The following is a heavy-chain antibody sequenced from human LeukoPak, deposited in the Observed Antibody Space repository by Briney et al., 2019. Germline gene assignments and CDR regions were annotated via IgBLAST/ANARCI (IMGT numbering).Heavy chain of an antibody. J-gene: IGHJ4*02. D-gene: IGHD2-15*01. CDR3: ARTRILSHTNFDY. V-gene: IGHV4-38-2*01. CDR2: IYHSGST. Sequence: PSETLSLTCAVSGYSISSGYYWGWIRQPPGKGLEWIGSIYHSGSTYYNPSLKSRVTISVDTSKNQFSLKLSSVTAADTAVYYCARTRILSHTNFDYWGQGTLVTVSS. CDR1: GYSISSGYY.